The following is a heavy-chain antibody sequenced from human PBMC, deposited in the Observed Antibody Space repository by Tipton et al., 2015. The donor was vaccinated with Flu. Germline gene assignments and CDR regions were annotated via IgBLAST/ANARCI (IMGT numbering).Heavy chain of an antibody. CDR1: GYSISSGYY. Sequence: GLVKPSATLSLTCTVSGYSISSGYYWGWIRQPPGKGLEWIGSIYHSGTTYYNPSLKSRVSMSVDSSRSQISLNLRSVTAADTAVYYCARQDFIGGLQDYWGQGTLVTVSS. J-gene: IGHJ4*02. CDR2: IYHSGTT. CDR3: ARQDFIGGLQDY. V-gene: IGHV4-38-2*02. D-gene: IGHD4-11*01.